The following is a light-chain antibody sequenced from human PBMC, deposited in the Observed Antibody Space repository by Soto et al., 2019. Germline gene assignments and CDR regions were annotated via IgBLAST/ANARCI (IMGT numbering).Light chain of an antibody. J-gene: IGKJ5*01. CDR1: QNVNNF. CDR3: QQYNQWPIT. CDR2: DAS. V-gene: IGKV3-11*01. Sequence: EVVLTQSPATLSLSPGERATFSCRASQNVNNFLAWYQQKPGQAPRLLIYDASNRATGIPARFSGSGSGTDFTLYNSSLQSEDFAVFYCQQYNQWPITFGQGTRIEIK.